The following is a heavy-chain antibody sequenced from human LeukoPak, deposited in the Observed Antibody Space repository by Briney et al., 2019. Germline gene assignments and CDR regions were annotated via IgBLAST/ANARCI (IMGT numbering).Heavy chain of an antibody. D-gene: IGHD3-16*01. CDR1: GGSISGHY. Sequence: SETLSLTCTVSGGSISGHYWSWIRQPPGKGLEWIGEVHYSGGTKYNPSLESRVSISVDTSKNQFSLKLSSVTAADTAVYYCARSRGYYYYYMDVWGKGTTVTISS. CDR3: ARSRGYYYYYMDV. J-gene: IGHJ6*03. V-gene: IGHV4-59*11. CDR2: VHYSGGT.